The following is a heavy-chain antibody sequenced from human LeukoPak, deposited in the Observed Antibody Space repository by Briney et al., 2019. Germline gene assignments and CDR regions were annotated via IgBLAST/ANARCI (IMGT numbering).Heavy chain of an antibody. CDR1: GGSFSGYY. D-gene: IGHD5-24*01. V-gene: IGHV4-34*01. Sequence: PSETLSLTCAVYGGSFSGYYWSWIRQPPGKGLEWIGEINHSGSTNYNPPLKSRVTISVDTSKNQFSLKLSSVTAADTAVYYCARGGRWLQFSSWGQGTLVTVSS. CDR3: ARGGRWLQFSS. J-gene: IGHJ4*02. CDR2: INHSGST.